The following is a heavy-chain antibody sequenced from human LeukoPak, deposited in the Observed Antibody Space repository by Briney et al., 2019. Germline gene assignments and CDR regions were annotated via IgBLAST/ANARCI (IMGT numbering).Heavy chain of an antibody. V-gene: IGHV1-2*02. Sequence: ASVKVSCKASGYTFTVYYMHWVRQAPGQGREWMGWINPNSGGTNYAQKFQGRVTMTRDTSISTAYMELSRLRSDDTAVYYCARFSVLAVAGITDAFDIWGQGTMVTVSS. CDR2: INPNSGGT. CDR1: GYTFTVYY. CDR3: ARFSVLAVAGITDAFDI. J-gene: IGHJ3*02. D-gene: IGHD6-19*01.